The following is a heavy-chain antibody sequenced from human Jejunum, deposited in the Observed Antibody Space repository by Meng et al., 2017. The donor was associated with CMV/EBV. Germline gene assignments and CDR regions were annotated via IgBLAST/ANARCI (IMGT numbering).Heavy chain of an antibody. J-gene: IGHJ4*02. D-gene: IGHD6-6*01. CDR2: INHSGST. Sequence: LTSAVYGGSFSGYYWSWIRQPPGKGLAWIGEINHSGSTNYNPSLKSRVTISVDTSKNQFSLKLSSVTAADTAVYYCASEYSSSSCWGQGTLVTVSS. CDR3: ASEYSSSSC. CDR1: GGSFSGYY. V-gene: IGHV4-34*01.